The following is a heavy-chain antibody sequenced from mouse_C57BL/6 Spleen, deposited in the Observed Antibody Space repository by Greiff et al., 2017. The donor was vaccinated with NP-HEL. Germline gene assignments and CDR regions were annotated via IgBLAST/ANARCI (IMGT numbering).Heavy chain of an antibody. CDR2: IYPGDGDT. CDR3: AREGIYYGNNWYFDV. D-gene: IGHD2-1*01. Sequence: QVQLKESGPELVKPGASVKISRKASGYAFSSSWMNWVKQRPGKGLEWIGRIYPGDGDTNYNGKFKGKATLTADKSSSTAYMQLSSLTSEDSAVYFCAREGIYYGNNWYFDVWGTGTTVTVSS. J-gene: IGHJ1*03. CDR1: GYAFSSSW. V-gene: IGHV1-82*01.